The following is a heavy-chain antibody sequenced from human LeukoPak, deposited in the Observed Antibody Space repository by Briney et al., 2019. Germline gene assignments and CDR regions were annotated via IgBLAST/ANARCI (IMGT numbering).Heavy chain of an antibody. J-gene: IGHJ4*02. CDR2: ISSSSSYI. CDR1: GFTFSSYS. Sequence: GGSLRLSCAASGFTFSSYSMNWVRQAPGKGLEWVSSISSSSSYIYYADPVKGRFTISRDNAKNSLYLQMNSLRAEDTAVYYCARDVGDQLLTGYYFDYWGQGTLVTVSS. D-gene: IGHD2-2*01. CDR3: ARDVGDQLLTGYYFDY. V-gene: IGHV3-21*01.